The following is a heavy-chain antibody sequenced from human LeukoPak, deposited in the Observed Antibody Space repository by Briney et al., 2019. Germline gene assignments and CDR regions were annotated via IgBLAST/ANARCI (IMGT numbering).Heavy chain of an antibody. CDR2: IWYDGSNK. CDR1: GFTFSSYG. J-gene: IGHJ4*02. V-gene: IGHV3-33*01. Sequence: PGGSLRLSCAASGFTFSSYGMHWVRQAPGKGLEWVAVIWYDGSNKYYADSVKGRFTISRDNSKNTLYLQMNSLRAEDTAVYYCARGAPLEYCGGDCSRLLDYWGQGTLVTVSS. D-gene: IGHD2-21*02. CDR3: ARGAPLEYCGGDCSRLLDY.